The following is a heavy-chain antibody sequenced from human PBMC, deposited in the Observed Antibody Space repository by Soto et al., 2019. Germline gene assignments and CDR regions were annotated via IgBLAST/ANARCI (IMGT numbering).Heavy chain of an antibody. D-gene: IGHD3-10*02. J-gene: IGHJ4*02. CDR1: GFTFNTYW. Sequence: GGSLRLSCAASGFTFNTYWMHWVRQAPGKGLEWFSAISGSGGSTYYADSVKGRFTISRDNSENTLYLQMNSLRSEDTAVYYCAKVSVRATGDYWGQGTLVTVSS. CDR2: ISGSGGST. V-gene: IGHV3-23*01. CDR3: AKVSVRATGDY.